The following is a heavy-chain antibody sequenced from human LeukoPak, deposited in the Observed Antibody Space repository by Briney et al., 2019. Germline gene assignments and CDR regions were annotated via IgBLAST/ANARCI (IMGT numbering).Heavy chain of an antibody. Sequence: GGSLRLSCAASGFTLSSYEMNWVRQAPGKGLEWVSYISSSGSTIYYADSVKGRFTISRDNAKNSLYLQMNSLRAEDTAVYCCAELGITMIGGVWGKGTTVTISS. V-gene: IGHV3-48*03. CDR2: ISSSGSTI. CDR1: GFTLSSYE. J-gene: IGHJ6*04. CDR3: AELGITMIGGV. D-gene: IGHD3-10*02.